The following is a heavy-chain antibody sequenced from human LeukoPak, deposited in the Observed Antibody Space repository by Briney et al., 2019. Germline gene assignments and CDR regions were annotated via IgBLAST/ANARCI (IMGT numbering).Heavy chain of an antibody. CDR2: ISYDGINK. D-gene: IGHD1-26*01. J-gene: IGHJ4*02. CDR1: GFTFSSYG. V-gene: IGHV3-30*18. CDR3: AKTTRWELLSSHFDY. Sequence: GGSLRLSCAASGFTFSSYGMHWVRQAPGKGLEWVAVISYDGINKYYADSVKGRFTISRDNSKNTLYLQMNSLRAEDTAVYYCAKTTRWELLSSHFDYWGQGTLVTVSS.